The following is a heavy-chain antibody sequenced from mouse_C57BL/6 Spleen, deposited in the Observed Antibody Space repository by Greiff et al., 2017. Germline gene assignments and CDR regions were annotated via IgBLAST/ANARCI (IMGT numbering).Heavy chain of an antibody. J-gene: IGHJ3*01. CDR1: GFNIKNSY. D-gene: IGHD4-1*01. CDR3: GRTGSFAY. V-gene: IGHV14-3*01. Sequence: EVKLVESVAELVRPGASVKLSCTASGFNIKNSYMHWVKQRPEQGLEWIGRIDPANGNTKYDPKFQGKATITADTYSDTAYLQLSSLTSEDAAIYYYGRTGSFAYWGQGTLVTVSA. CDR2: IDPANGNT.